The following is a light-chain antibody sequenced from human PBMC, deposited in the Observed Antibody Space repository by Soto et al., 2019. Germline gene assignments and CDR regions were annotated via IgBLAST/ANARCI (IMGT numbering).Light chain of an antibody. Sequence: EIVLTQSPATLSLSPGERATLSCRASQSVSSYLAWYQQKPGQAPRLLIYDASNRATGIPARFSGGGSGTDYTLSISSVEPDDFAVYYCQQRSNWRSTFGPGTRVDIK. CDR3: QQRSNWRST. J-gene: IGKJ3*01. CDR1: QSVSSY. CDR2: DAS. V-gene: IGKV3-11*01.